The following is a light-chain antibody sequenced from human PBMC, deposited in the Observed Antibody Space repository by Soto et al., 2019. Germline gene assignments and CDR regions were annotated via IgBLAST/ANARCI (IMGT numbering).Light chain of an antibody. CDR2: DAS. V-gene: IGKV3-15*01. J-gene: IGKJ1*01. CDR3: QEYNSWPGT. Sequence: THSQSTLSLSPGERVTLSCRARPAISRNVAWNQQKPGQAPRLLIYDASTRATGIPARFSGSGSTKEFALTISSLQSEDFAVYFCQEYNSWPGTFGQGSKVDIK. CDR1: PAISRN.